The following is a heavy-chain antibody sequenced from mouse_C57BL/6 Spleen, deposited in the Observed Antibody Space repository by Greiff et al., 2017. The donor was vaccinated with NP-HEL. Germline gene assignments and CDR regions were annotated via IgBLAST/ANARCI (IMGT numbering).Heavy chain of an antibody. V-gene: IGHV1-72*01. CDR3: AREEDYDEGAGFAY. CDR1: GYTFTSSW. D-gene: IGHD2-4*01. J-gene: IGHJ3*01. CDR2: IAPNSGGT. Sequence: QVQLQQPGAELVKPGASVKLSCKASGYTFTSSWMHWVTQRPGRGLEGLGRIAPNSGGTKYNEKFKSKATLTVDKPSSTAYMQLSSLTSEDSAVYYCAREEDYDEGAGFAYWGQGTLVTVSA.